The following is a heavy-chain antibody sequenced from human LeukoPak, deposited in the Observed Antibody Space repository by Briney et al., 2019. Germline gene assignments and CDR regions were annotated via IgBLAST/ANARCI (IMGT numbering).Heavy chain of an antibody. CDR3: AKDFDIAAAGYYFDY. V-gene: IGHV3-30*04. J-gene: IGHJ4*02. CDR2: VSSDGRNK. CDR1: GFTFSSYA. Sequence: PGGSLRLSCAASGFTFSSYAMHWVRQAPGKGLEWVAVVSSDGRNKYNADSVRGRFTISRDNSRNTLYLQMNSLGAEDTAVYYCAKDFDIAAAGYYFDYWGQGTLVTVSS. D-gene: IGHD6-13*01.